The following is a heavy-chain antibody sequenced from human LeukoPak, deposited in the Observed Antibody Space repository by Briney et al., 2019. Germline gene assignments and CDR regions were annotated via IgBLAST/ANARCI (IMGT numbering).Heavy chain of an antibody. CDR1: GFAFSSYA. J-gene: IGHJ4*02. CDR3: AKPPPDSSSWLFDF. V-gene: IGHV3-23*01. Sequence: GGSLRLSCAASGFAFSSYAMSWVRQAPGKGLEWVSTVSGSGDSTYYADSVKGRFTISRDNSKNTLYLQMNSLRAEDTAVYYCAKPPPDSSSWLFDFWGQGTLVTVSS. CDR2: VSGSGDST. D-gene: IGHD6-13*01.